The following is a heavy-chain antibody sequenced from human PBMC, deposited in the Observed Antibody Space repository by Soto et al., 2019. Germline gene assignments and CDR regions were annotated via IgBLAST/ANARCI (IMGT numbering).Heavy chain of an antibody. D-gene: IGHD5-12*01. Sequence: PSETLALTCTVSGGSISSYYWSWIRQPPGKGLDWIGYIYYSGSTNYNPSLKSRVTISVDTSKNQFSLKLSSVTAADTAVYYCARRSGGEYSGYDWFPYYFDYWGQGTLVTVSS. J-gene: IGHJ4*02. V-gene: IGHV4-59*08. CDR2: IYYSGST. CDR3: ARRSGGEYSGYDWFPYYFDY. CDR1: GGSISSYY.